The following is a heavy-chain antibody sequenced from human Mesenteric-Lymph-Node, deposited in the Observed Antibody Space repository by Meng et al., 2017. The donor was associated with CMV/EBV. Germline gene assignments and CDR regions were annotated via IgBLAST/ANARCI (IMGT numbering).Heavy chain of an antibody. CDR1: GFTFSSYE. J-gene: IGHJ6*02. CDR3: AGRLGGNYYYYAMDV. Sequence: GGSLRLSCAASGFTFSSYEMNWVRQAPGKGLEWVSYINTGSTTYYADSVKGRFTIPRDNAKNSLFLQMNSLRAEDTAVYYCAGRLGGNYYYYAMDVWGQGTTVTVSS. CDR2: INTGSTT. D-gene: IGHD3-3*01. V-gene: IGHV3-48*03.